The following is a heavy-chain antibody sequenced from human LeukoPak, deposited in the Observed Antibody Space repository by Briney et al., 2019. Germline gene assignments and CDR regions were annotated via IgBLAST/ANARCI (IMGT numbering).Heavy chain of an antibody. Sequence: PSETLSLTCAVYGGSFSGYYWSWIRQPPGKGLEWIGEINHSGSTNYNPSLKSRVTISVDTSKNQFSLKLSSVTAADTAVSYCARKSGPRHYYYMDVWGKGTTVTVSS. V-gene: IGHV4-34*01. J-gene: IGHJ6*03. CDR3: ARKSGPRHYYYMDV. D-gene: IGHD2-15*01. CDR1: GGSFSGYY. CDR2: INHSGST.